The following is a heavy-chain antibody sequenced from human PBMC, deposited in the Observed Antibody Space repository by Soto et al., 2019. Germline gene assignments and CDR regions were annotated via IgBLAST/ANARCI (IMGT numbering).Heavy chain of an antibody. CDR3: ARDHCSGGSCCYGMDV. D-gene: IGHD2-15*01. CDR1: GGSISSGGYY. CDR2: IYYSGST. J-gene: IGHJ6*02. Sequence: PSETLSLTCTVSGGSISSGGYYWSWIRHHPGKGLEWIGYIYYSGSTYYNPSLKSRVTISVDTSKNQFSLRLSSVTAADTAVYYCARDHCSGGSCCYGMDVWGQGTTVTVSS. V-gene: IGHV4-31*03.